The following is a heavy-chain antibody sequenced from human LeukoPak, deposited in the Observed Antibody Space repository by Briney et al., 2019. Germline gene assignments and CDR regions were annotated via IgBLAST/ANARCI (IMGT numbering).Heavy chain of an antibody. CDR3: ARRALYGSGSYFDY. D-gene: IGHD3-10*01. CDR2: IFHTGNA. CDR1: GGSISGANYY. Sequence: PSETLSLTCTVSGGSISGANYYWAWIHQPPGKGLEWIGTIFHTGNAYYNPSLQSRATISIDTSKNHFSLKLSSVAAADTAVYYCARRALYGSGSYFDYWGQGALVTVSS. J-gene: IGHJ4*02. V-gene: IGHV4-39*02.